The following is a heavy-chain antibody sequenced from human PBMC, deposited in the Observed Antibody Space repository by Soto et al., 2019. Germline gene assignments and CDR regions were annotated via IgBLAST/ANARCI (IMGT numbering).Heavy chain of an antibody. J-gene: IGHJ6*02. CDR1: GGTFSSYA. V-gene: IGHV1-69*01. CDR2: IIPMFGKP. CDR3: ARGFRDGYFYAMDV. Sequence: QVLLVQSGAEVKKSGSSVKVSCKASGGTFSSYAINWVRQAPGQELEWMGGIIPMFGKPNYAENFQGRVTISADESTITAYMELSSLTSDDAAVYYCARGFRDGYFYAMDVWGQGTTVTVS. D-gene: IGHD2-21*01.